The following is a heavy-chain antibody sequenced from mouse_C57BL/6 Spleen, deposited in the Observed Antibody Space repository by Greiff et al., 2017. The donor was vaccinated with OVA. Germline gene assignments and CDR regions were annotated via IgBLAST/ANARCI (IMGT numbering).Heavy chain of an antibody. J-gene: IGHJ2*01. CDR1: GFTFSSYG. CDR3: ARRGYGNYEDY. D-gene: IGHD2-10*02. CDR2: ISSGGSYT. V-gene: IGHV5-6*02. Sequence: VMLVESGGDLVKPGGSLKLSCAASGFTFSSYGMSWVRQTPDKRLEWVATISSGGSYTYYPDSVKGRFTISRDNAKNTLYLQMSSLKSEDTAMYYCARRGYGNYEDYWGQGTTLTVSS.